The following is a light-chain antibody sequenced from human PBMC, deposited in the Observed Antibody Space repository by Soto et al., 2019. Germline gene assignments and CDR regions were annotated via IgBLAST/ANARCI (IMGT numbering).Light chain of an antibody. CDR1: QSVASN. J-gene: IGKJ1*01. CDR2: GAS. Sequence: EIVITQSLSTLSLSACETSSVSCRASQSVASNLAWYQQKPGQAPSLLIYGASTRATSIPARFSGSGSGTEFTLTNSSLQSEDFAVYYCQQYNNWPGTFGQGTKVDIK. V-gene: IGKV3-15*01. CDR3: QQYNNWPGT.